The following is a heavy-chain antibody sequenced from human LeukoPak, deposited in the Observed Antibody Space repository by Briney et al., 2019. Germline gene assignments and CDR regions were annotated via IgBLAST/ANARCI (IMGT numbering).Heavy chain of an antibody. Sequence: ASVKVSCKASGYTFTSYDINWVRQATGQGLEWMGWINPNSGGTNYAQKFQGRVTMTRDTSISTAYMELSRLRSDDTAVYYCARVDYGDYFDYWGQGTLVTVSS. CDR2: INPNSGGT. CDR1: GYTFTSYD. J-gene: IGHJ4*02. D-gene: IGHD4-17*01. V-gene: IGHV1-2*02. CDR3: ARVDYGDYFDY.